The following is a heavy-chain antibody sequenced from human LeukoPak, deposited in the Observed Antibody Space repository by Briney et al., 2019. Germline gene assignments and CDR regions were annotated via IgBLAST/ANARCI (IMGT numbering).Heavy chain of an antibody. CDR1: GGSFSGYY. V-gene: IGHV4-34*01. Sequence: SETLSLTCAVYGGSFSGYYWSWIRQPPGKGLEWIGEINHSGSTNYNPSLKSRVTISVDTSKNQFSLKLSSVTAADTAVYYCARARGYSYGYKDYGGQGTLVTVSS. CDR2: INHSGST. CDR3: ARARGYSYGYKDY. J-gene: IGHJ4*02. D-gene: IGHD5-18*01.